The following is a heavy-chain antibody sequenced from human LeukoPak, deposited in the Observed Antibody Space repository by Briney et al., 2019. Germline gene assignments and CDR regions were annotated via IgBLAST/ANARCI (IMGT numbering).Heavy chain of an antibody. D-gene: IGHD3-16*01. CDR3: ARSGDSLRGVFDY. J-gene: IGHJ4*02. CDR1: GYTFTGYY. V-gene: IGHV1-2*02. CDR2: INPNSGGT. Sequence: ASVKVSCKASGYTFTGYYMHGVRQAPGQGLEWMGWINPNSGGTNYAQKFQGRVTMPRATSISTAYMELSRLRSDATAVYYCARSGDSLRGVFDYWGQGTLVTVSS.